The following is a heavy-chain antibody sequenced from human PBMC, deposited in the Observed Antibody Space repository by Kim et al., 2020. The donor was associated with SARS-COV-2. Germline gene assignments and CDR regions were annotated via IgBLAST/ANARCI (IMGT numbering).Heavy chain of an antibody. J-gene: IGHJ5*01. Sequence: SETLSLTCTVSGGSISSTSYFWGWIRQPPGKGLEWIASIYYSGSTYYNPSLKSRVTISVDTSKNQFSLNLSSVTAADTAVYYCARGFTIFGVVTVLGWF. CDR3: ARGFTIFGVVTVLGWF. V-gene: IGHV4-39*01. CDR1: GGSISSTSYF. CDR2: IYYSGST. D-gene: IGHD3-3*01.